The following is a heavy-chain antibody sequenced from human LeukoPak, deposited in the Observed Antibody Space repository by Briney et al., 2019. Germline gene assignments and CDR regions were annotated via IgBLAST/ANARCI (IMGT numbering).Heavy chain of an antibody. CDR2: ISAYNGNT. V-gene: IGHV1-18*01. CDR1: GYSFTGYA. CDR3: ARDPLRSTWSTYYNALDV. J-gene: IGHJ6*02. Sequence: ASMKVSCKASGYSFTGYAINWVRQAPGQGLEWMGWISAYNGNTDYAQKFQGRVTMTTDTSTSTAYMELRSLTSDDTAVYYCARDPLRSTWSTYYNALDVWGQGTTVTVSS. D-gene: IGHD6-13*01.